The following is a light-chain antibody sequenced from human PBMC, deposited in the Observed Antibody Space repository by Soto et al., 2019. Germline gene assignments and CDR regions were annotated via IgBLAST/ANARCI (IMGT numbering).Light chain of an antibody. CDR3: QQYGSSWT. V-gene: IGKV3-20*01. J-gene: IGKJ1*01. Sequence: EIVLTQSPGIMSLSPGERATLSCRASQSVTRSYLAWYQQKPGQAPRLLIYQTSIRAAGIPARFSASGSGTDFTLTISRLEPEDFAVYYCQQYGSSWTFGQGTKVDI. CDR2: QTS. CDR1: QSVTRSY.